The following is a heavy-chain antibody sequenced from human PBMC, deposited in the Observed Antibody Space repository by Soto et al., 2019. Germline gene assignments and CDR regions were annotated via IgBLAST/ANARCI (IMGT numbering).Heavy chain of an antibody. Sequence: PGGSLRLSCAASGFTFSSYSMNWVRQAPGKGLEWVSSISSSSSYIRYTDSVKGRFTISRDNAKNSLYLQMNSLGAEDTAVYYCARETSQFGELQYYYYMDVWGKGTTVTVSS. V-gene: IGHV3-21*01. J-gene: IGHJ6*03. D-gene: IGHD3-10*01. CDR2: ISSSSSYI. CDR3: ARETSQFGELQYYYYMDV. CDR1: GFTFSSYS.